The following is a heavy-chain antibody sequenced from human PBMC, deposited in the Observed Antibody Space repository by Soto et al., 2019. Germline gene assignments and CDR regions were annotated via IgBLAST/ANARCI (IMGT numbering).Heavy chain of an antibody. CDR1: GFTFSSYS. J-gene: IGHJ6*02. V-gene: IGHV3-21*01. CDR2: ISSSSSYI. Sequence: PGGSLRLSCAASGFTFSSYSMNWVRQAPGKGLEWVSSISSSSSYIYYADSVKGRFTISRDNAKNSLYLQMNSLRAEDTAVYYCARVRGYFDWLLYTSPPYGVDVWGQGXTVTVSS. CDR3: ARVRGYFDWLLYTSPPYGVDV. D-gene: IGHD3-9*01.